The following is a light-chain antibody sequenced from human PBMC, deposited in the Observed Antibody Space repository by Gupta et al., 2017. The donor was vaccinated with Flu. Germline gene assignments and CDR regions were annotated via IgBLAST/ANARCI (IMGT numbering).Light chain of an antibody. CDR1: SSDVGTYES. CDR3: SSYKNTNTLGV. J-gene: IGLJ2*01. V-gene: IGLV2-14*01. Sequence: QSALNQPAAVSGSPGQSITISCTGTSSDVGTYESVSWYQQHPGKAPKLMIFEVSNRPSGVSNRFSGSKSGNTASLTITGLQAEDEADYYCSSYKNTNTLGVFGGGTKLTVL. CDR2: EVS.